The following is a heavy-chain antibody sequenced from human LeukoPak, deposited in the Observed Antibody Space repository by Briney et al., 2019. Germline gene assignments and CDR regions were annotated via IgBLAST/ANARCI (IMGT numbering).Heavy chain of an antibody. V-gene: IGHV3-7*01. Sequence: GGSLRLSCEVSGFTFSTYWMRWVRQAPGKGLEGVANIKQDGRENYYADSVKGRFTISRDNAKNSLSLQMNSLRVEDTAVYYCARVDYYDSSAYWGNYYYYYMDVWGRGTTVTVSS. CDR2: IKQDGREN. CDR3: ARVDYYDSSAYWGNYYYYYMDV. CDR1: GFTFSTYW. J-gene: IGHJ6*03. D-gene: IGHD3-22*01.